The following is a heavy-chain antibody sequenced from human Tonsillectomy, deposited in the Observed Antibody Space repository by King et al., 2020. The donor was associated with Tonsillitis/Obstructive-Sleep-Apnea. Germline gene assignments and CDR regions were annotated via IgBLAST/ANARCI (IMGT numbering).Heavy chain of an antibody. V-gene: IGHV3-30*03. Sequence: QVQLVESGGGEVQPGRSLRLSCAASGFTFSSYGMHWVRQAPGKGLEWVTGIPPDGRSHFSADSVKGRFTISRDNSKNTLYLQMNSLRGDDTAVYFCASGFDSWLSHGGVDYWGQGTLVTVSS. D-gene: IGHD5-12*01. CDR3: ASGFDSWLSHGGVDY. CDR2: IPPDGRSH. J-gene: IGHJ4*02. CDR1: GFTFSSYG.